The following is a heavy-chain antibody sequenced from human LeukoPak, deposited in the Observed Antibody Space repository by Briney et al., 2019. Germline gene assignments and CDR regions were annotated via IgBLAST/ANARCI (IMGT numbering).Heavy chain of an antibody. J-gene: IGHJ5*02. D-gene: IGHD6-13*01. V-gene: IGHV4-38-2*02. CDR1: GYSISSGYY. Sequence: SETLSLTCIVSGYSISSGYYWGWIRQPPGKGLEWIGSIYHSGSTNYNPSLKGRVTISVDTSKNQFSLKLSSVTAADTAVYYCARVGGSSSWRWFDPWGQGTLVTVSS. CDR2: IYHSGST. CDR3: ARVGGSSSWRWFDP.